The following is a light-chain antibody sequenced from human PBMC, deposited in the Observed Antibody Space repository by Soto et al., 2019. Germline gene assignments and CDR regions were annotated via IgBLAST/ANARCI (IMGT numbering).Light chain of an antibody. Sequence: DIVMTQSPGTLSLCPGDRATLSCRASQSVAGAYVAWYQQRPGQAPRLLISEASSRATGIPDRFSGSGSGTDSTLTIDRLEPEDFAMYYCQQHGSSPITFGQGTRLEIK. CDR3: QQHGSSPIT. V-gene: IGKV3-20*01. CDR2: EAS. CDR1: QSVAGAY. J-gene: IGKJ5*01.